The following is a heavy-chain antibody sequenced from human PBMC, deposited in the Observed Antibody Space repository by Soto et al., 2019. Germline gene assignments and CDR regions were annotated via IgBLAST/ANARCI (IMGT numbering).Heavy chain of an antibody. CDR3: ARDLTSVRGS. CDR2: IIPIFDAT. V-gene: IGHV1-69*01. CDR1: GGTFSRHS. Sequence: QVQMVQSGAEVKKPGSSARVSCKVSGGTFSRHSISWVRQAPGQGLEWMGGIIPIFDATQYAQKFQGRLTLTADESTTTFHMDLSGLGPEDTAIYYCARDLTSVRGSWGQGTLVTVS. J-gene: IGHJ4*02. D-gene: IGHD3-10*01.